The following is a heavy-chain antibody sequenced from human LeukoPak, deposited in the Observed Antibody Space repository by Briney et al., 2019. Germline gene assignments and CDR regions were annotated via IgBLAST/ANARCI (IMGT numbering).Heavy chain of an antibody. CDR2: IYYSGST. Sequence: SETLFLTCPVSGGSISSDYWSWIRQPPGKGLEWIGYIYYSGSTNYNPSLKSRVTISVDTPKNQFSLKLSSGAAAGTSVYYWARSSWYGRFDYWGKGTLVAVSS. CDR1: GGSISSDY. V-gene: IGHV4-59*01. CDR3: ARSSWYGRFDY. J-gene: IGHJ4*02. D-gene: IGHD6-13*01.